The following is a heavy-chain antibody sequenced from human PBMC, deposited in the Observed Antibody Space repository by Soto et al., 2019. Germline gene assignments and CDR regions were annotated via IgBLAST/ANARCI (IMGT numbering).Heavy chain of an antibody. J-gene: IGHJ4*02. CDR1: GFAFNNYG. D-gene: IGHD2-2*01. CDR3: AREDSIIIPAVSDC. V-gene: IGHV3-21*01. Sequence: PGGSLRLSCTVSGFAFNNYGINWVRQAPGKGLERVSSISKSDYTYYSDSVRGRFAISRDNAKSSVSLQMNTLRVEETAVYYCAREDSIIIPAVSDCWGRGTRVTV. CDR2: ISKSDYT.